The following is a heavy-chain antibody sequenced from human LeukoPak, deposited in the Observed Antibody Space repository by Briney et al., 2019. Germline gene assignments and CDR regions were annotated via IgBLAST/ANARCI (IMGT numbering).Heavy chain of an antibody. V-gene: IGHV1-18*01. Sequence: ASVTVSCKASGYTFSNYAITWVRQAPGQGLEWMGWISTYSGNTNYEQKVQGRVTMTTDTSTSTAYMELSSLRSDDTALYYCARQGTVGAYDYWGQGTLVAVSS. CDR1: GYTFSNYA. J-gene: IGHJ4*02. CDR2: ISTYSGNT. CDR3: ARQGTVGAYDY. D-gene: IGHD1-26*01.